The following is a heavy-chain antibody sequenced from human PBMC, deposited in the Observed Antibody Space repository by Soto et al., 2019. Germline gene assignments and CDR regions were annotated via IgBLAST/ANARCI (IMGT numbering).Heavy chain of an antibody. CDR3: TREIITMVRAGGFDY. J-gene: IGHJ4*02. Sequence: KFQGRVTMTTDTSTRTAYMELRSLRSDDTAMYYCTREIITMVRAGGFDYWGQGTLVTVSS. D-gene: IGHD3-10*01. V-gene: IGHV1-18*01.